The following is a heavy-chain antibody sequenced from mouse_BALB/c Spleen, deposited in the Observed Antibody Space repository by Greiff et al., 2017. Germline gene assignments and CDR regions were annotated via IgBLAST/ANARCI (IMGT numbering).Heavy chain of an antibody. CDR1: GYTFSSYW. J-gene: IGHJ3*01. V-gene: IGHV1-9*01. CDR3: ARSDRYDGASFAY. CDR2: ILPGSGST. Sequence: VQLQQSGAELMKPGASVKISCKATGYTFSSYWIEWVKQRPGHGLEWIGEILPGSGSTNYNEKFKGKATFTADTSSNTAYMQLSSLTSEDSAVYYCARSDRYDGASFAYWGQGTLVTVSA. D-gene: IGHD2-14*01.